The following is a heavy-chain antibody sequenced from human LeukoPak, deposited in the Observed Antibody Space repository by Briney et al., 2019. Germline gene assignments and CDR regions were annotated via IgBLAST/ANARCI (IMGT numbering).Heavy chain of an antibody. CDR3: ARDLYYDSSASFEGYFDN. CDR2: INQDGTDK. V-gene: IGHV3-7*01. D-gene: IGHD3-22*01. CDR1: GFTFSAYW. J-gene: IGHJ4*02. Sequence: GGSLRLSCAASGFTFSAYWMSWVRQAPGKGLEWVANINQDGTDKIYVDSVKGRFTISRDHAKQSLYIAMSGDVAEDTALYFCARDLYYDSSASFEGYFDNWGQGALVTVSS.